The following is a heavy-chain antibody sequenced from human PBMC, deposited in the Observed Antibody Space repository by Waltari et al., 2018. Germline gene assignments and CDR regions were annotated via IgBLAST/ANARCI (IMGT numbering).Heavy chain of an antibody. CDR2: IYSSGST. V-gene: IGHV4-59*08. CDR1: GGSISSYY. CDR3: ARRITGNDWFDP. Sequence: QVQLQESGPGLVKPSETLSLTCTVSGGSISSYYWSWIRQPPGKGLEWIGYIYSSGSTNYNPSLKSRATIAVDTSKNQFSLKLSSVTAADTAVYYCARRITGNDWFDPWGQGTLVTVSS. D-gene: IGHD1-20*01. J-gene: IGHJ5*02.